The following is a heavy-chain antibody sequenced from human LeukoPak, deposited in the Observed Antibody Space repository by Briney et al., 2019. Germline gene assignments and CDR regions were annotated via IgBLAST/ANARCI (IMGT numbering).Heavy chain of an antibody. V-gene: IGHV4-39*07. CDR2: VHYTGNT. Sequence: PSETLSLTCIVSGFSITDRAYHWGYIRQPPGKGLEWIGSVHYTGNTNYNPSLKSRVTISLDTSKSQFSLRLTSVTAADTAVYYCARVRQLIEAGTFDVWGQGTVVTVSS. CDR1: GFSITDRAYH. CDR3: ARVRQLIEAGTFDV. D-gene: IGHD6-19*01. J-gene: IGHJ3*01.